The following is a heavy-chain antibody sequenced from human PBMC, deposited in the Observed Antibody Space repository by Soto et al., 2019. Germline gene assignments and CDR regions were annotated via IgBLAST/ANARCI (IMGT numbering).Heavy chain of an antibody. D-gene: IGHD2-2*01. CDR1: GGTFSSYA. Sequence: SVKVSCKASGGTFSSYAISWVRQAPGQGLEWMGGIIPIFGTANYAQKFQGRVTITADKSTSTAYMELSSLRSEDTAVYYCARDGNLGYCSSTSCRYPTRDDYYGMDVWGQGTTVTVSS. V-gene: IGHV1-69*06. CDR2: IIPIFGTA. CDR3: ARDGNLGYCSSTSCRYPTRDDYYGMDV. J-gene: IGHJ6*02.